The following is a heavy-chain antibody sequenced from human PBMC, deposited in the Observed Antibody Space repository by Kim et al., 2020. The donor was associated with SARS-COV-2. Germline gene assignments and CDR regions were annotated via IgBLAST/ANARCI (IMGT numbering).Heavy chain of an antibody. V-gene: IGHV4-39*07. Sequence: LKGRVTIAVDASKNQFSLKLSSVTAADTAVYYCARVTMIVVVITTFDWFDPWGQGTLVTVSS. J-gene: IGHJ5*02. CDR3: ARVTMIVVVITTFDWFDP. D-gene: IGHD3-22*01.